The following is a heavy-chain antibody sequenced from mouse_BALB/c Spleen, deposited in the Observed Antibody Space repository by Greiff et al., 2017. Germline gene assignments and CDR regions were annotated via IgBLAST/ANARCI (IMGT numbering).Heavy chain of an antibody. CDR3: ARSVYYDYDWFAY. D-gene: IGHD2-4*01. V-gene: IGHV1-67*01. CDR2: ISTYYGNT. J-gene: IGHJ3*01. CDR1: SYTFTDYA. Sequence: QVQLKESGPELVRPGVSVKISCKGSSYTFTDYAMHWVKQSHAKSLEWIGVISTYYGNTNYNQKFKGKATMTVDKSSSPAYMELARLTSEDSAVYYCARSVYYDYDWFAYWGQGTLVTVSA.